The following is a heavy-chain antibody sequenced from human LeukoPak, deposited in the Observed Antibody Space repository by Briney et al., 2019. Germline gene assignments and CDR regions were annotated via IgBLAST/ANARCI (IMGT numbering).Heavy chain of an antibody. Sequence: GGSLRLSCAASGFTFDDYTMHWVRQAPGKGLEWVSLISWDGGSTYYADSVKGRFTISRDNSKNSLYLQMNSLRAEDTAVYYCATPVDTAMVTPFDYWGQGTLVTVSS. CDR3: ATPVDTAMVTPFDY. D-gene: IGHD5-18*01. J-gene: IGHJ4*02. CDR2: ISWDGGST. CDR1: GFTFDDYT. V-gene: IGHV3-43*01.